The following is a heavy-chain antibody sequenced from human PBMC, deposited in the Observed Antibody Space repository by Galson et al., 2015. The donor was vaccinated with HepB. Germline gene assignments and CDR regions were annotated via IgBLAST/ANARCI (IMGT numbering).Heavy chain of an antibody. J-gene: IGHJ5*02. CDR1: GFTFDDYG. CDR3: ARENVLLWFGELPEGWFDP. V-gene: IGHV3-20*04. D-gene: IGHD3-10*01. Sequence: SLRLSCAASGFTFDDYGMSWVRQAPGKGLEWVSGINWNGGSTGYADSVKGRFTISRDNAKNSLYLQMNSLRAEDTALYYCARENVLLWFGELPEGWFDPWGQGTLVTVSS. CDR2: INWNGGST.